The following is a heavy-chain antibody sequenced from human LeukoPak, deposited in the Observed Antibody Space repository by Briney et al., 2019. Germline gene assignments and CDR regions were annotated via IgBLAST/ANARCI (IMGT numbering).Heavy chain of an antibody. CDR3: ARDTRLAYDSSERAFDI. CDR2: IYSGGST. CDR1: GFTVSSNY. J-gene: IGHJ3*02. D-gene: IGHD3-22*01. V-gene: IGHV3-53*01. Sequence: GGSLRLSCAASGFTVSSNYMSCVRQAPGKGLEWVSVIYSGGSTYYADSVKGRFTISRDNSKNTLYLQMNSLRAEDTAVYYCARDTRLAYDSSERAFDIWGQGTMVTVSS.